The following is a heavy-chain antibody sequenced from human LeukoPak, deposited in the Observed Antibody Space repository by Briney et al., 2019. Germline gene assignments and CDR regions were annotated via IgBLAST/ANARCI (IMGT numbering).Heavy chain of an antibody. CDR1: Y. D-gene: IGHD6-19*01. Sequence: YLDWRRMIKKQKLEWMGWINPNNGDTNYAQKFQGRVTMTRDTSISTAYMEMSRLRSDDSAVYYCARVGISVAAGHMDVWGKGTTVT. V-gene: IGHV1-2*02. J-gene: IGHJ6*03. CDR2: INPNNGDT. CDR3: ARVGISVAAGHMDV.